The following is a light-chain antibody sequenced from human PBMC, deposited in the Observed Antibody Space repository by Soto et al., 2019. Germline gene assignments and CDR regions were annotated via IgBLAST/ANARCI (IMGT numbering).Light chain of an antibody. CDR2: LNRDGSP. CDR1: SGHSDYG. J-gene: IGLJ2*01. V-gene: IGLV4-69*01. Sequence: QSALTQSPSASASLGASVKLTCTLSSGHSDYGIAWHQQQPDKGPRYLMKLNRDGSPNKGDGIPDRFSGSSSGAERYLIISSLQSDDEADYYCQTWDSVVVFDGGTKLTVL. CDR3: QTWDSVVV.